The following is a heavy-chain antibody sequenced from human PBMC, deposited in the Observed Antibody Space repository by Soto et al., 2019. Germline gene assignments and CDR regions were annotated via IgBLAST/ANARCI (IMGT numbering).Heavy chain of an antibody. CDR1: GGSLNNFY. J-gene: IGHJ5*02. D-gene: IGHD6-19*01. Sequence: PSETLSLTCSVSGGSLNNFYWNWIRQTAGKGLEWIGRIHASGNTNYNPSLKSRATLSVDTSKNQFSLKVRSVTAADTAVYYCARSSPKESWFDPWGQGTLVTVSS. CDR2: IHASGNT. V-gene: IGHV4-4*07. CDR3: ARSSPKESWFDP.